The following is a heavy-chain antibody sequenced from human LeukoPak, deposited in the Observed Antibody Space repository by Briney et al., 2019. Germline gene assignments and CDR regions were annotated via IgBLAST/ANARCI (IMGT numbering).Heavy chain of an antibody. CDR3: ARDYYDTSGLDY. CDR2: ISYDGNNK. V-gene: IGHV3-30-3*01. J-gene: IGHJ4*02. Sequence: GGSLRLSCAASKFTFSIYAMHWVRQAPGKGLEWVALISYDGNNKNYADSVKGRFTISRDNSKNTLYLQMDSLRAEDTAVYYCARDYYDTSGLDYWGQGTLVTVSS. D-gene: IGHD3-22*01. CDR1: KFTFSIYA.